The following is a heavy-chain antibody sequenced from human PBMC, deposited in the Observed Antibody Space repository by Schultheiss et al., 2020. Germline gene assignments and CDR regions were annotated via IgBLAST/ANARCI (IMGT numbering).Heavy chain of an antibody. D-gene: IGHD4-17*01. CDR1: GGSFSSYY. CDR3: ARDGPYGEVNNDY. J-gene: IGHJ4*02. Sequence: SETLSLTCAVYGGSFSSYYWSWIRQPPGKGLEWIGSIYYSGSTYYNPSLKSRVTISVDTSTNQFSLKLSSVTAEDTAVYYCARDGPYGEVNNDYWGQGTLVTVSS. CDR2: IYYSGST. V-gene: IGHV4-34*01.